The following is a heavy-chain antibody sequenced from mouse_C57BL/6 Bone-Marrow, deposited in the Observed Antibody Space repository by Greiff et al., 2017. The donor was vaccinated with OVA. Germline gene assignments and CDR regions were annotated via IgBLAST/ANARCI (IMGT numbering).Heavy chain of an antibody. Sequence: VQLQQSGAELVRPGASVKLSCTASGSNIKDDYMHWVKQRPEQGLEWIGWIDPENGDTEYASKFQGKATITADTSSNTAYLQLSSLTSEDTAVYYCTTDGSSHYAMDYWGQGTSVTVSS. CDR1: GSNIKDDY. D-gene: IGHD1-1*01. CDR2: IDPENGDT. CDR3: TTDGSSHYAMDY. V-gene: IGHV14-4*01. J-gene: IGHJ4*01.